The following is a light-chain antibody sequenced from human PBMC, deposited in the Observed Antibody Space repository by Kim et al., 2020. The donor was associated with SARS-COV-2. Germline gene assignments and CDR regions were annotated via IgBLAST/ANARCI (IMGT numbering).Light chain of an antibody. J-gene: IGLJ1*01. CDR1: KLEDKR. V-gene: IGLV3-1*01. CDR3: QAWDNGTAV. Sequence: SESPGQTASITCRGDKLEDKRACWYQQKPGQSPVLVIYQDDKRPSGIPERFSASNSGSTATLTISGTQTMDDADYYCQAWDNGTAVFGTGTKVTVL. CDR2: QDD.